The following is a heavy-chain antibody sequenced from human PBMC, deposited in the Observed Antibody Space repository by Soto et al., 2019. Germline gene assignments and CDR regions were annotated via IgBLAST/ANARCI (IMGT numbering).Heavy chain of an antibody. V-gene: IGHV3-30-3*01. CDR3: ASALIAVAGTFYWYFDL. Sequence: GGSLRLSCAASGFTFGSYAMHWVRQAPGKGLEWVAVISYDGSNKYYADSVKGRFTISRDNSKNTLYLQMNSLRSEDTAVYYCASALIAVAGTFYWYFDLWGRGTLVTVSS. CDR1: GFTFGSYA. CDR2: ISYDGSNK. J-gene: IGHJ2*01. D-gene: IGHD6-19*01.